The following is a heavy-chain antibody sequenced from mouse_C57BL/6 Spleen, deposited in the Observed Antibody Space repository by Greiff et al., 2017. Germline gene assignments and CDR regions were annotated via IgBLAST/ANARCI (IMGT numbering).Heavy chain of an antibody. CDR2: ISSGSSTI. CDR3: ARDGYYYFDY. CDR1: GFTFSDYG. V-gene: IGHV5-17*01. J-gene: IGHJ2*01. D-gene: IGHD2-3*01. Sequence: EVQLKESGGGLVKPGGSLKLSCAASGFTFSDYGMHWVRQAPEKGLEWVAYISSGSSTIYYADTVKGRFTISRDNAKNTLFLQMTSLRSEDTAMYYCARDGYYYFDYWGQGTTLTVSS.